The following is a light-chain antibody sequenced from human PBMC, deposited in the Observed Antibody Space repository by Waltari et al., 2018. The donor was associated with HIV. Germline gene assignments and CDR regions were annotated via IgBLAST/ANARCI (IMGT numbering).Light chain of an antibody. CDR3: CSYVGVVNSFVL. Sequence: QSALTQPASVSGSPGPSITISCPGTTTNLLSWSQQHPGKAPKLIIYEVSKRPSGVSDRFSASKSGNTASLTISGLQAEDEADYHCCSYVGVVNSFVLFGGGTKLTVL. CDR2: EVS. V-gene: IGLV2-23*02. J-gene: IGLJ2*01. CDR1: TTNL.